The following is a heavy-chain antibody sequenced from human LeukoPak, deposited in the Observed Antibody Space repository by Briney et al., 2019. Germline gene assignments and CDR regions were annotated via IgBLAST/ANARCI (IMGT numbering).Heavy chain of an antibody. J-gene: IGHJ6*02. V-gene: IGHV3-48*03. CDR1: GFTLSTYE. D-gene: IGHD1-14*01. Sequence: QPGGSLRLSCAASGFTLSTYEMNWVRQAPGKGLEWVAYIGRYGVTTYYADSVKGRFTISGDNAKNSLNPQMNSLRAEDTAVYYCATLSDRNFYYSYGLDVWGQGTTVTVS. CDR2: IGRYGVTT. CDR3: ATLSDRNFYYSYGLDV.